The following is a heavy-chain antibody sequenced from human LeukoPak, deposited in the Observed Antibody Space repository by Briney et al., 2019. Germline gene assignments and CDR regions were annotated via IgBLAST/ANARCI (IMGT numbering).Heavy chain of an antibody. CDR3: ARGHTAVTRHFDF. Sequence: GGSLRLSCAASGFTFSSYEMNWVRQAPGKGLEWVSYISSSGSTIYYADSVKGQFTISRDNAKNSLYLQMNSLRAEDTAVYYCARGHTAVTRHFDFWGQGTLVTVSS. D-gene: IGHD4-17*01. J-gene: IGHJ4*02. CDR2: ISSSGSTI. V-gene: IGHV3-48*03. CDR1: GFTFSSYE.